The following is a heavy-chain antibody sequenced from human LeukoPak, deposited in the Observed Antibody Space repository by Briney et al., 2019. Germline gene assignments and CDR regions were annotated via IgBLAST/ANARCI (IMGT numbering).Heavy chain of an antibody. CDR1: GYTFTSYG. Sequence: ASVKVSCKASGYTFTSYGISWARQAPGQGLEWMGWISAYNGNTNYAQKLQGRVTMTTDTSTSTAYMELRSLTSDDTAVYYCARERTADGYNPEDYWGQGTLVTVSS. J-gene: IGHJ4*02. D-gene: IGHD5-24*01. CDR3: ARERTADGYNPEDY. V-gene: IGHV1-18*01. CDR2: ISAYNGNT.